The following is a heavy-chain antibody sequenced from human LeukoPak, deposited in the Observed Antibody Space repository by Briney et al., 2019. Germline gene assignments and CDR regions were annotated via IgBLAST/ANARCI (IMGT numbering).Heavy chain of an antibody. V-gene: IGHV3-53*01. CDR1: GFTVSNTF. CDR2: IYSVGTT. Sequence: GGSLRLSCAASGFTVSNTFMSWVRQAPGKGLEWVSVIYSVGTTYYADSVKGRFTISRDNSKNTLYLQMNSLRAEDTAVYYCARGGIGNSGYDGEFDYWGQGILVTVSS. D-gene: IGHD5-12*01. J-gene: IGHJ4*02. CDR3: ARGGIGNSGYDGEFDY.